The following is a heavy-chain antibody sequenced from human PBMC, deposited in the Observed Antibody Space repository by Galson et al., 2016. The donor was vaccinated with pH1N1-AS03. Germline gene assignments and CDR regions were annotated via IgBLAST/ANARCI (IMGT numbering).Heavy chain of an antibody. J-gene: IGHJ6*02. D-gene: IGHD2-15*01. CDR3: ARAFCSGGSCYDFFYYAVDV. Sequence: SVKVSCKASGYTFTSYGIGWVRQAPGQGLEWMGWISPYNGRTEYAQKLQGRVTMTTDTSTSTAYMELRSLISDDTVMYYCARAFCSGGSCYDFFYYAVDVWGQGTTVTVSS. CDR2: ISPYNGRT. CDR1: GYTFTSYG. V-gene: IGHV1-18*01.